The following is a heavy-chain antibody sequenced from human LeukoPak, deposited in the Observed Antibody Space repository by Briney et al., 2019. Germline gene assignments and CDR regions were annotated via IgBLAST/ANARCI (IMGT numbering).Heavy chain of an antibody. Sequence: GGSLRLSCAASGFTFSSYAMHWVRQAPGKGLEWVAVISYDGSNKYYADSVKGRFTISRDNSKNTLYLQMNSLRAEDTAVYYCARSRSSSWYRPLYYGMDVWGQGTTVTVSS. CDR1: GFTFSSYA. V-gene: IGHV3-30-3*01. J-gene: IGHJ6*02. CDR3: ARSRSSSWYRPLYYGMDV. D-gene: IGHD6-13*01. CDR2: ISYDGSNK.